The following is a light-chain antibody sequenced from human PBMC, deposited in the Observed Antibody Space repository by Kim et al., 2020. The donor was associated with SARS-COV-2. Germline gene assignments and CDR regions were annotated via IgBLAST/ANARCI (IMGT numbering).Light chain of an antibody. CDR3: QQYDRYSLT. CDR2: KAS. V-gene: IGKV1-5*03. CDR1: QSISSW. Sequence: DIQMTQSPSTLSASVGDTVTITCRASQSISSWLSWYQHKPGKAPKLLIFKASGLESGVPIRFSGSGTGTEFTLTITNLQPDDFATYYCQQYDRYSLTFGQGTKV. J-gene: IGKJ1*01.